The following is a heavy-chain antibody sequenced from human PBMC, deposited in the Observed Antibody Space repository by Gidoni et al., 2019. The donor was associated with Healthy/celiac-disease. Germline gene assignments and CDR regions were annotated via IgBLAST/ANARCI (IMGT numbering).Heavy chain of an antibody. Sequence: QVQLVQSVAEVEKPVASVKVSCKASGYTFTSYYNHWVAQAPGQGLEWMGIINPSGGSTNYAQKFQGRVTMTRDTSTSTVYMELSRLGSEGTAVYCCTRNRPIWLGYFDYWGQGTLVTVSS. CDR3: TRNRPIWLGYFDY. CDR1: GYTFTSYY. J-gene: IGHJ4*02. D-gene: IGHD3-10*01. CDR2: INPSGGST. V-gene: IGHV1-46*01.